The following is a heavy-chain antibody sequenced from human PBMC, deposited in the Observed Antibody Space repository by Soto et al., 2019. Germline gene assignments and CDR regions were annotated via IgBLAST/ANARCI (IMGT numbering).Heavy chain of an antibody. D-gene: IGHD3-22*01. CDR3: ATYYYDSSGYSGFDY. Sequence: QVQLVQSGAEVKKPGSSVKVSCKASGGTFSSYAISWVRQAPGQGLEWMGGIIPIFGTANYAQKFQGRVTITADEPTSTAYMELSSLRSEDTAVYYCATYYYDSSGYSGFDYWGQGTLVTVSS. V-gene: IGHV1-69*12. CDR1: GGTFSSYA. CDR2: IIPIFGTA. J-gene: IGHJ4*02.